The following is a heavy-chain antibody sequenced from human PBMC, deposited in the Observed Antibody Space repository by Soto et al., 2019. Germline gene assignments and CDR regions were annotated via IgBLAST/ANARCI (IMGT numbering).Heavy chain of an antibody. CDR3: ARDGPFRTYTAMTNGFDP. Sequence: ASVKVSCKASGYTFTSYAMHWVRQAPGQRLEWMGWINAGNGNTKYSQKFQGRVTITRDTSASTAYMELSSLRSEDTAAYYCARDGPFRTYTAMTNGFDPWGQGTLVTAPQ. V-gene: IGHV1-3*01. CDR1: GYTFTSYA. D-gene: IGHD5-18*01. J-gene: IGHJ5*02. CDR2: INAGNGNT.